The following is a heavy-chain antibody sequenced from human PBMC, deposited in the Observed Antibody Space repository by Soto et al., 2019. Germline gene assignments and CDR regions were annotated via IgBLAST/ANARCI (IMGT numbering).Heavy chain of an antibody. V-gene: IGHV1-69*01. CDR1: GGTFSSYA. CDR2: IIPIFGTA. CDR3: ASAVTTVPGSYYYYGMDV. D-gene: IGHD4-17*01. Sequence: QVQLVQSGAEVKKPGSSVKVSCKASGGTFSSYAISWVRQAPGQGLEWMGGIIPIFGTANYAQKFQGRVTITADESTSTAYMELSSLRSEDTAVYYCASAVTTVPGSYYYYGMDVWGQGTTVTVSS. J-gene: IGHJ6*02.